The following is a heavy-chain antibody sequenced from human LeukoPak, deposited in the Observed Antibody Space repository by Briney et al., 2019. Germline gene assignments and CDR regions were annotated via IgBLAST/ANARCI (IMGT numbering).Heavy chain of an antibody. CDR3: ARECGPYRPLDF. CDR2: VYSRGST. V-gene: IGHV4-4*02. Sequence: PSGTLSLTCGVSGGSITNTNYWTWVRQPPGKGLEWSGEVYSRGSTNYNPSLMGRTAISVDTSENHISLQLTSVTAADTAGYYRARECGPYRPLDFSGQGNLVSVSS. J-gene: IGHJ4*02. CDR1: GGSITNTNY.